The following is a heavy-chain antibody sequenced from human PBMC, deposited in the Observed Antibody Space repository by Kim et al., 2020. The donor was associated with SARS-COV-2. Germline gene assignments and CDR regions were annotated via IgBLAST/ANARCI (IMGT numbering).Heavy chain of an antibody. CDR3: ARVWAAGGTFPYYFDY. Sequence: GGSLRLSCAASGFTFSSYWMSWVRQAPGKGLEWVANIKQYGSEKYYVDSVKGRFTISRDNAKNSLYLQMNSLRAEDTAVHYCARVWAAGGTFPYYFDYWGQGTLVTVSS. D-gene: IGHD6-13*01. CDR1: GFTFSSYW. V-gene: IGHV3-7*03. CDR2: IKQYGSEK. J-gene: IGHJ4*02.